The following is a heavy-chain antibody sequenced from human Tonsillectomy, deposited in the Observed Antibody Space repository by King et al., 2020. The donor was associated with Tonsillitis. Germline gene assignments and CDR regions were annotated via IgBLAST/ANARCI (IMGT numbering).Heavy chain of an antibody. CDR2: INPNSGGT. Sequence: VQLVESGAEVKKPGASVKVSCMPSGYTFTGYYVHWVRQAPGQGLEWMGWINPNSGGTNYAQKFQGRVTMTRDTSISTAYMELSRLRSDDTAVYYCARGAIAVAGTYAFDIWGQGTMVTVSS. V-gene: IGHV1-2*02. CDR3: ARGAIAVAGTYAFDI. D-gene: IGHD6-19*01. CDR1: GYTFTGYY. J-gene: IGHJ3*02.